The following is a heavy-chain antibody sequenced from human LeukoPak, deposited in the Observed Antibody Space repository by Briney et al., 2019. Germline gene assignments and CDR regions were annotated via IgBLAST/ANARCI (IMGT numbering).Heavy chain of an antibody. Sequence: GGSLRLSCAASGFTFDDYAMHWVRQAPGKGLEWISGISWNSGSIGYADSVKGRVTISRDNAKNSLYLQMNSLRAEDTAVYYCATRVTADSYDASDIWGQGTMVTVSS. D-gene: IGHD2-21*02. CDR1: GFTFDDYA. CDR2: ISWNSGSI. CDR3: ATRVTADSYDASDI. V-gene: IGHV3-9*01. J-gene: IGHJ3*02.